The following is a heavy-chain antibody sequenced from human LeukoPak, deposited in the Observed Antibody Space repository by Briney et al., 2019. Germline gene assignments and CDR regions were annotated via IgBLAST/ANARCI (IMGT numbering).Heavy chain of an antibody. D-gene: IGHD3-16*01. CDR1: GFAFSAYW. CDR2: INEDATTI. CDR3: VRDLILVWTPGDDFDF. J-gene: IGHJ4*02. V-gene: IGHV3-74*01. Sequence: GGSLRLSCAASGFAFSAYWMHWVRQAPGKGLEWVSRINEDATTITYADSVKGRFIISRDNSKKSLYLQTNNLRAEDTAVYYCVRDLILVWTPGDDFDFWGQGTLVIVPS.